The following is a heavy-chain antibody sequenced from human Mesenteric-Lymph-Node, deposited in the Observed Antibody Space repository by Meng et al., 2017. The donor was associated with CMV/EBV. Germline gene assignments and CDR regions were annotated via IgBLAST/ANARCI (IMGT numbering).Heavy chain of an antibody. CDR2: IIPRPGIA. CDR3: ARDSGHCSSTGCYNYYHNMDV. J-gene: IGHJ6*02. V-gene: IGHV1-69*10. CDR1: GYTFTSYG. D-gene: IGHD2-2*02. Sequence: SVKVSCKASGYTFTSYGISWVRQAPGQGLEWMGGIIPRPGIANYAQKFQGRVTITADTSTTTAYMELSSLRSVDTAVYYCARDSGHCSSTGCYNYYHNMDVWGQGTTVTVSS.